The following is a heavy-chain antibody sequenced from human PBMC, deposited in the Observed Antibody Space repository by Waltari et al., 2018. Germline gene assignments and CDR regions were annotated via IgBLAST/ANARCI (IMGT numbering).Heavy chain of an antibody. Sequence: QVRMQESGTGLVAPSLTLSITCTVSGGYLSSGGYYWSRNRQHPGKGLEWIGYIYYSGSTYYNPSLKSRVTISVDTSKNQFSLKLSSVTAADTAVYYCARSFDSSGYLILDYWGQGTLVTVSS. D-gene: IGHD3-22*01. J-gene: IGHJ4*02. V-gene: IGHV4-31*03. CDR2: IYYSGST. CDR3: ARSFDSSGYLILDY. CDR1: GGYLSSGGYY.